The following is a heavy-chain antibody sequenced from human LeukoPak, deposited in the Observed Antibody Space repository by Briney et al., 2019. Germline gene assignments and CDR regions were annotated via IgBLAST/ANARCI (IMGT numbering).Heavy chain of an antibody. CDR1: GYTFTSYY. V-gene: IGHV1-46*01. D-gene: IGHD4-23*01. CDR2: INPRGGST. Sequence: GASVKVSCKASGYTFTSYYMHWMRQAPGQGPGWMGIINPRGGSTDYAQKFQGRVTMTSDTSTSTVYMELHSLRSEDTAVYFCARVGITAATADYWGQGTLVTVSS. J-gene: IGHJ4*02. CDR3: ARVGITAATADY.